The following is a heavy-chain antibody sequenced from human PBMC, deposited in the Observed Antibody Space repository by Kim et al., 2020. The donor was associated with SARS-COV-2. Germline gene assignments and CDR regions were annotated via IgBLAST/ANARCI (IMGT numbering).Heavy chain of an antibody. J-gene: IGHJ4*02. CDR1: GFTVSTNY. D-gene: IGHD3-3*01. V-gene: IGHV3-66*04. CDR3: ATHPASRFYYFES. CDR2: LYTGGST. Sequence: GGSLRLSCAASGFTVSTNYMSWVRQAPGKGLEWVSVLYTGGSTYFADSVRGRFTISRDSSENTLYLQMNSLRVEDTATYYCATHPASRFYYFESWGQGTLVTVSS.